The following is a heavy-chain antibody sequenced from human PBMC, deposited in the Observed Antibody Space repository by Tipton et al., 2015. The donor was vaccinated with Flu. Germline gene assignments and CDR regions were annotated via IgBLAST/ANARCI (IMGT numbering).Heavy chain of an antibody. CDR2: IYYRGSP. J-gene: IGHJ6*02. V-gene: IGHV4-39*07. Sequence: TLSLTCTVSGDSISSGGYYWGWIRQSPGKGLEWIGSIYYRGSPYYNPSLKSRVTISVDTSKDQVSLRLSSVTAADTAVYYCARLKLFALVNHSYYYGLDVWGQGTTVTVS. D-gene: IGHD3/OR15-3a*01. CDR3: ARLKLFALVNHSYYYGLDV. CDR1: GDSISSGGYY.